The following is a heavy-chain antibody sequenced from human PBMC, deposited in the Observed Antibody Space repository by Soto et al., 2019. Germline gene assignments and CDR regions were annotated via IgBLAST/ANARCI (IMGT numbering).Heavy chain of an antibody. Sequence: PSETLSLTCTVSGDFLSTDCWSWIRQPPGKGLEWIGFIYYGGSTNYNPSLKSRVTISVDTPKNQFSLKLSSVTAADAAVYYCAKNWNWGSLVHWGQGTLVTVS. CDR1: GDFLSTDC. CDR2: IYYGGST. J-gene: IGHJ4*02. V-gene: IGHV4-59*08. D-gene: IGHD7-27*01. CDR3: AKNWNWGSLVH.